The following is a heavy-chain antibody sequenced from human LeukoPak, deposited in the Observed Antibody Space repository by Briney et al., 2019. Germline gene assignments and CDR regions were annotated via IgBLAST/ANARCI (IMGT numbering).Heavy chain of an antibody. D-gene: IGHD3-22*01. Sequence: GGSLRLSCAASGFTVSSNYVSWVRQAPGKGLEWVSVIYSGGSTYYADSVKGRFTISRDNSKNALYLQMNSLRAEDTAVYYCAKDRGYYYDSQDYWGQGTLVTVSS. CDR3: AKDRGYYYDSQDY. V-gene: IGHV3-66*01. J-gene: IGHJ4*02. CDR1: GFTVSSNY. CDR2: IYSGGST.